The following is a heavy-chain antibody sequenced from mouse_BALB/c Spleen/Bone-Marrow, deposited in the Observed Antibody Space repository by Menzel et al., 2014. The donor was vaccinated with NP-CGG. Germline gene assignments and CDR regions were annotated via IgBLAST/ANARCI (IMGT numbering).Heavy chain of an antibody. V-gene: IGHV1-9*01. CDR1: GYTSSSYW. CDR2: ILPGSGST. CDR3: ARGDYFDY. Sequence: VHLVESGAELMKPGASVKISCKATGYTSSSYWIEWVKQRPGHGLEWIGEILPGSGSTNYNEKFKGKATFTADTSSNTAYMQLSSLTSEDSAVYYCARGDYFDYWGQGTTLTVSS. J-gene: IGHJ2*01.